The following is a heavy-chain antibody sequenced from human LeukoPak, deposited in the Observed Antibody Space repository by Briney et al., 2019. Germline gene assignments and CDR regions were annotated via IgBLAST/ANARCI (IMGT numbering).Heavy chain of an antibody. D-gene: IGHD2-21*02. J-gene: IGHJ4*02. CDR2: INPNSGGT. CDR1: GYTFTGYY. CDR3: ASDTYCGGDCYLPLLDY. Sequence: ASVKVSCKASGYTFTGYYMHWVRQAPGQRLEWMGRINPNSGGTNYAQKFQGRVTMTRDTSISTAYMELSRLRSDDTAVYYCASDTYCGGDCYLPLLDYWGQGTLVTVSS. V-gene: IGHV1-2*06.